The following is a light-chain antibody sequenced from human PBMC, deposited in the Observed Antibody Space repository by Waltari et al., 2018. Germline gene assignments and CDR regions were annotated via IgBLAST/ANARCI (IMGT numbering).Light chain of an antibody. J-gene: IGLJ1*01. CDR3: AAWDASLNGPYV. V-gene: IGLV1-44*01. CDR1: SSNIGRNT. CDR2: NNN. Sequence: QSVLTQPPSASGTPGQRVTISCSGSSSNIGRNTVNWYQQLPGTAPKLLIYNNNLRPSGVPDRFPGSKSGTSASLAISGLQSEDEADYYCAAWDASLNGPYVFGTGSKVTVL.